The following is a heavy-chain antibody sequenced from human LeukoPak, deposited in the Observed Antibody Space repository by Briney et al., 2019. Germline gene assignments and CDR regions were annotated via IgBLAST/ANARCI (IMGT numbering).Heavy chain of an antibody. Sequence: SETLSLTCTVSGGSISSSSYYWGWIRQPPGKGLEWIGSIYYSGSTYYNPSLKSRVTISVDTSKNQFSLKLSSATAADTAVYYCAREERITMIVVVRHFDYWGQGTLVTVSS. CDR2: IYYSGST. J-gene: IGHJ4*02. V-gene: IGHV4-39*07. CDR1: GGSISSSSYY. D-gene: IGHD3-22*01. CDR3: AREERITMIVVVRHFDY.